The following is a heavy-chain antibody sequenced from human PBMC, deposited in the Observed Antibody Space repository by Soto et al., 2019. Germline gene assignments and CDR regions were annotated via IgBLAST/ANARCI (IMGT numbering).Heavy chain of an antibody. Sequence: PGGSLRLSCAASTFTFISYSMNWVRQAPGKGLEWVSYISSSGSTIYYADSVRGRFTISRDNAKNSLYLQMNSLREEDTAVYYCATEGYCSGGSCYHYYYGMDVWGQGTTVTVSS. CDR1: TFTFISYS. V-gene: IGHV3-48*02. CDR3: ATEGYCSGGSCYHYYYGMDV. CDR2: ISSSGSTI. D-gene: IGHD2-15*01. J-gene: IGHJ6*02.